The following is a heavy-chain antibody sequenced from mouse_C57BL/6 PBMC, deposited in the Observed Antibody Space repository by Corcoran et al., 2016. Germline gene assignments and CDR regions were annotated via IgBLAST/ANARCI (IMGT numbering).Heavy chain of an antibody. Sequence: QVQLQQSGAELARPGASVKLSCKASGYTFTSYGISWVKQRTGQGLEWIGEIYPRSGNTYYNEKFKGKATLTADKSSSTAYMELRSLTSEDSAVYFCAIRTGTPCFDYWGQGTTLTVSS. CDR1: GYTFTSYG. V-gene: IGHV1-81*01. CDR2: IYPRSGNT. CDR3: AIRTGTPCFDY. D-gene: IGHD4-1*01. J-gene: IGHJ2*01.